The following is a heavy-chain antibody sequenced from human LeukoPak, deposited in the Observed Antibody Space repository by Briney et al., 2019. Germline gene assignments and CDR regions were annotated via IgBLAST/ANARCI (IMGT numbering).Heavy chain of an antibody. CDR3: TTSGGGYCGGGSCDAFDI. V-gene: IGHV3-49*04. J-gene: IGHJ3*02. CDR1: GFTFGDYA. D-gene: IGHD2-15*01. CDR2: IRSKAYGGTT. Sequence: TGGSLRLSCTASGFTFGDYAMSWVRQAPGKGLEWVGFIRSKAYGGTTEYAASVKGRFTISRDDSKSIAYLQMNSLKTEDTAVYYCTTSGGGYCGGGSCDAFDIWGQGTMVTVSS.